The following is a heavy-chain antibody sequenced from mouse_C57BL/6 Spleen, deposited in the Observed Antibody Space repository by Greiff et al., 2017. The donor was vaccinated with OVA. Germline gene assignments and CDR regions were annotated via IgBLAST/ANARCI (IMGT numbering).Heavy chain of an antibody. CDR1: GYTFTSYW. V-gene: IGHV1-72*01. D-gene: IGHD2-3*01. CDR2: IDPNSGGT. CDR3: ARGWLLLWYFDV. J-gene: IGHJ1*03. Sequence: QVQLQQPGAELVKPGASVKLSCKASGYTFTSYWMPWVKQRPGRGLGWIGRIDPNSGGTKYNEKFKSKATLTVDKPSSTAYMQLSSLTSEDSAVYYCARGWLLLWYFDVWGTGTTVTVSS.